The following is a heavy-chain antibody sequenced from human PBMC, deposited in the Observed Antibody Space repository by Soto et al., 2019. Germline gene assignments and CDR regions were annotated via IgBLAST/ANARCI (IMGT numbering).Heavy chain of an antibody. V-gene: IGHV1-18*01. CDR3: ARVGFWYNWNVTPLRWFDP. D-gene: IGHD1-1*01. CDR1: GYTFTSYG. Sequence: QVQLVQSGAEVKKPGASVKVSCKASGYTFTSYGISWVRQAPGQGREWMGWISAYNGNTNYAQKLQGRVTMTTDTSTSTAYMELRSLRSDDTAVYYCARVGFWYNWNVTPLRWFDPWGQGTLVTVSS. CDR2: ISAYNGNT. J-gene: IGHJ5*02.